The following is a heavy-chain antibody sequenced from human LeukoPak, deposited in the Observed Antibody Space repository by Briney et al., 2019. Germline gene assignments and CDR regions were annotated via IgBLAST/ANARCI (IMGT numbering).Heavy chain of an antibody. CDR2: IYPGDSDT. Sequence: GGSLRLSCKVSGYRFTSYWIGWVRQMPGKGLEWMGIIYPGDSDTRYSPSFQGQVTISADKSISTAYLQWSSLKASDTAMYYCASLGPLESYDNSGYIEVFDIWGQGTMVTVSS. D-gene: IGHD3-22*01. CDR3: ASLGPLESYDNSGYIEVFDI. CDR1: GYRFTSYW. J-gene: IGHJ3*02. V-gene: IGHV5-51*01.